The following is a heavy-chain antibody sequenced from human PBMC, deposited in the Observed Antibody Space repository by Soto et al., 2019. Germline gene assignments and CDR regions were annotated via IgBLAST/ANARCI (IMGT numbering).Heavy chain of an antibody. CDR3: ARSPRSSPYFDY. V-gene: IGHV5-51*01. J-gene: IGHJ4*02. Sequence: PGESLKISCQCSGYTFSNFLIAWVRQLPGKGLEWMGIIYPGDYETRYSPSFHGKVTISADRSIGTAYLQWSSLEASDSAFYFCARSPRSSPYFDYWGQGAMVTVSS. CDR1: GYTFSNFL. CDR2: IYPGDYET. D-gene: IGHD6-13*01.